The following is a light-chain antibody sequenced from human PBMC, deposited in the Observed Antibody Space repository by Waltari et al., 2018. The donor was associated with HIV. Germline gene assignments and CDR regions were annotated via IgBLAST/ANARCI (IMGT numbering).Light chain of an antibody. V-gene: IGLV2-23*02. CDR1: SSDVGSYNL. J-gene: IGLJ1*01. CDR2: EVS. CDR3: CSYAGSSTYV. Sequence: QSALTQPASVSGSPGQSITISCTGTSSDVGSYNLVSWYQQHPGKAPKLMIYEVSKRPSGVSNRFSGSKSVNTASPTISGLQADDEADYYCCSYAGSSTYVFGTGTKVTVL.